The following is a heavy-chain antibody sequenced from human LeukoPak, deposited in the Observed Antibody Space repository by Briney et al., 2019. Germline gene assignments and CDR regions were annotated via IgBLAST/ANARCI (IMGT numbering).Heavy chain of an antibody. Sequence: GGSLRLSCAASGFTFSSYGMSWVRQAPGKGLEWVSAIMGSGGSTYYADSVKGRFTISRDNSKNTLYLQMNSLRAEDTAVYYCAKDRRGDYGYYFDYWGQGTLVTVSS. V-gene: IGHV3-23*01. CDR1: GFTFSSYG. CDR2: IMGSGGST. D-gene: IGHD4-17*01. J-gene: IGHJ4*02. CDR3: AKDRRGDYGYYFDY.